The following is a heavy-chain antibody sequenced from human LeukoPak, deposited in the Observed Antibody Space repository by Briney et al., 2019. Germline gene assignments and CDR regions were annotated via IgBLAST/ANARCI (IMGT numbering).Heavy chain of an antibody. D-gene: IGHD4-17*01. CDR1: GYTFTGYY. J-gene: IGHJ5*02. Sequence: ASVKVSCKASGYTFTGYYMHWVRQAPGQGLEWMGWINPNSGGTNYAQKFQGRVTMTRDTSISTAYMELSRLRSDDTAVYYCARGGYGGYPYNWFDPWGQGTLVTVSS. V-gene: IGHV1-2*02. CDR2: INPNSGGT. CDR3: ARGGYGGYPYNWFDP.